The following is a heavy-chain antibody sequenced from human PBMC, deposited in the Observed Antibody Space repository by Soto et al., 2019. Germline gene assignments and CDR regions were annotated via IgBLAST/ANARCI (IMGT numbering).Heavy chain of an antibody. D-gene: IGHD3-3*01. V-gene: IGHV3-7*01. CDR2: IKQDGSEK. CDR1: GFTFSSYG. J-gene: IGHJ4*02. CDR3: ARDRANYDFWSGSEPFDY. Sequence: GGSLSLSCAASGFTFSSYGMHWVRQAPGKGLEWVANIKQDGSEKYYVDSVKGRFTISRDNAKNSLYLQMNSLRAEDTAVYYCARDRANYDFWSGSEPFDYWGQGTLVTVSS.